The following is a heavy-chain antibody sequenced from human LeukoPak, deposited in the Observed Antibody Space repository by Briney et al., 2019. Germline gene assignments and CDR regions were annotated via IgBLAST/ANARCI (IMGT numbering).Heavy chain of an antibody. CDR2: IIPIFGIA. J-gene: IGHJ3*02. D-gene: IGHD2-21*01. Sequence: SLKLSCKASGGAFSSYAISWVRQAPGQGLEWMGRIIPIFGIANYAQKFQGRVTITAAKSTSTAYMELSSLRSEETAVYYGASSAYADHDAFDIWGEGTMVTVSS. CDR1: GGAFSSYA. V-gene: IGHV1-69*04. CDR3: ASSAYADHDAFDI.